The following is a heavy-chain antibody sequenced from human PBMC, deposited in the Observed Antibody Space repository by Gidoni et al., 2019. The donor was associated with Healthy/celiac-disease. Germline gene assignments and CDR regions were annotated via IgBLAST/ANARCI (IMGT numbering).Heavy chain of an antibody. D-gene: IGHD5-12*01. Sequence: EVQLVESGGGLVKPGGSLRLSCAASGFIFSNPWMNWVRQAPGKGLEWVGRIKSKTDGGTTDYAAPVKGRFTISRDDSKNTLYLQMNSLKTEDTAVYYCTTDDLGYSGYDWFDYWGQGTLVTVSS. CDR2: IKSKTDGGTT. CDR1: GFIFSNPW. V-gene: IGHV3-15*07. CDR3: TTDDLGYSGYDWFDY. J-gene: IGHJ4*02.